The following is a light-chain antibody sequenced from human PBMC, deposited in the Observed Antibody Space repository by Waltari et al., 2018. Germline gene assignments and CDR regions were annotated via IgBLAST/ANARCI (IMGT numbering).Light chain of an antibody. V-gene: IGKV1-17*01. CDR1: QDIKSD. Sequence: DIQMTQFPSSLSASVGDRVTITCRASQDIKSDLVWYQQRPGEAPKRLIYRTSNLQNGVPSRFSGSGSGTEFTLTVNSLQPDDSATYYCQDYNTYTFGQGTKVGIK. CDR2: RTS. CDR3: QDYNTYT. J-gene: IGKJ1*01.